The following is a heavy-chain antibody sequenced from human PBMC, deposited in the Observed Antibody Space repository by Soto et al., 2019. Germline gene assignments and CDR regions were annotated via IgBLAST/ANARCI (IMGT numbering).Heavy chain of an antibody. CDR1: GFTFSSYA. Sequence: PGGSLRLSCAASGFTFSSYAMSWFRQAPGKGLEWVSAISGSGGSTYYADSVKGRFTISRDNSKNTLYLQMNSLRAGDTAVYYCAKGRWELLNWFDPWGQGTLVTVSS. CDR2: ISGSGGST. D-gene: IGHD1-26*01. CDR3: AKGRWELLNWFDP. V-gene: IGHV3-23*01. J-gene: IGHJ5*02.